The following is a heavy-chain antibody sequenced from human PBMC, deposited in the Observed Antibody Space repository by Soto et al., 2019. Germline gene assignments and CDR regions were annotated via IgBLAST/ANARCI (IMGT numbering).Heavy chain of an antibody. CDR3: ARPPGYISDWYYFDL. D-gene: IGHD3-9*01. J-gene: IGHJ4*02. V-gene: IGHV1-2*02. CDR2: ISPRSGGT. CDR1: GYTFIDYY. Sequence: GASVKVSCKASGYTFIDYYMHWVRQAPGQGFEWMGRISPRSGGTDYAQKFQGRVTMTWDTSLNTAYMELSSLISEDTAVYYCARPPGYISDWYYFDLWGQGTLVTVSS.